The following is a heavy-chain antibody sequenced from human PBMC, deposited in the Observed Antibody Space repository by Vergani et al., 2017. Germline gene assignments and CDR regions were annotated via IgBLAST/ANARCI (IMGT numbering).Heavy chain of an antibody. CDR3: ERDGLPCYVHYFEY. V-gene: IGHV3-23*01. Sequence: ELQLMESGGGVVKPGGSLRLSCAASGFTFSSYGMYWVRQAPGKGLEWVSVISGSGGRAKYADSVKGRFTVSRDNSKKTLYLQLNRVRAEDTAVYYWERDGLPCYVHYFEYWVQGTLVAVSS. CDR1: GFTFSSYG. D-gene: IGHD2-2*01. CDR2: ISGSGGRA. J-gene: IGHJ4*02.